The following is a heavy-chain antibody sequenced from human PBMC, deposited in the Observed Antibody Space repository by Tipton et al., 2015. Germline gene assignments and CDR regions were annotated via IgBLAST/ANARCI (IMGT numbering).Heavy chain of an antibody. J-gene: IGHJ6*02. Sequence: QSGPEVKKPGASVKVSCKASGYTFTGYHMHWVRQAPGQGLEWMGWINPNSGGTKYAQKFQGWVTMTRDTSISTVYMELSRLTSDDTAVYYCARGAVVPAAIGLDVWGQGTTVTVSS. CDR1: GYTFTGYH. CDR2: INPNSGGT. CDR3: ARGAVVPAAIGLDV. V-gene: IGHV1-2*04. D-gene: IGHD2-2*01.